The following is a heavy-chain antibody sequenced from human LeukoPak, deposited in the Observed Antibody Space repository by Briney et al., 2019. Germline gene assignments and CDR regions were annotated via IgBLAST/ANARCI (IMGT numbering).Heavy chain of an antibody. CDR1: AGSISSSNW. D-gene: IGHD1-1*01. J-gene: IGHJ6*02. Sequence: TLSLTCAVSAGSISSSNWWSWVRQPPGKGLEWVAVILYDGTNKYYVDSVKGRFTISRDNSKNTLYLQMDSLRAEDTAVYYCARDRVSGTLGLGYYYYGMDVWGQGTTVIVSS. CDR2: ILYDGTNK. V-gene: IGHV3-30*03. CDR3: ARDRVSGTLGLGYYYYGMDV.